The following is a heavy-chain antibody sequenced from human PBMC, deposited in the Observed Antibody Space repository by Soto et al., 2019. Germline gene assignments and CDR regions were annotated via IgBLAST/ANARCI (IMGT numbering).Heavy chain of an antibody. CDR1: GYTFTDYY. CDR3: AKDANIVVVAGATGGMDV. CDR2: INPNSGGT. D-gene: IGHD2-2*01. V-gene: IGHV1-2*02. Sequence: ASVKVSCKASGYTFTDYYMHWVRQAPGQGLEWMGCINPNSGGTNYAQKFQGRVTMTRVTSISTAYMELSSLRSDDTALYYCAKDANIVVVAGATGGMDVWGQGTTVTVCS. J-gene: IGHJ6*02.